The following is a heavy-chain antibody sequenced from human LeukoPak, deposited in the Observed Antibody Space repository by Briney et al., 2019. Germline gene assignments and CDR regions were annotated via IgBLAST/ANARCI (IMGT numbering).Heavy chain of an antibody. CDR1: GDTFSIYG. V-gene: IGHV1-69*13. CDR2: IIPISGAA. J-gene: IGHJ6*02. Sequence: ASVKVSCKAVGDTFSIYGINWVRQAPGQGLEWMGGIIPISGAAEYAQKFQGRVTITADEPTTTAYMELTSLTSDDTAVYYCARGISSWGMDVWGQGTTVTVSS. CDR3: ARGISSWGMDV. D-gene: IGHD6-13*01.